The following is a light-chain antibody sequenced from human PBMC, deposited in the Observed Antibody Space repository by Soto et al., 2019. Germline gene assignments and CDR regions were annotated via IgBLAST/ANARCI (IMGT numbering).Light chain of an antibody. Sequence: QSALTQPASVSGSPGQSIAISCTGTSSDVGNYNLVSWYQQHPGKAPRLMIFEVNKRPSGVSDRFSGSKSVNTASLTISGLQADDEADYYCYSYAGSYIYYVFGAGTKLTVL. J-gene: IGLJ1*01. CDR3: YSYAGSYIYYV. V-gene: IGLV2-23*02. CDR2: EVN. CDR1: SSDVGNYNL.